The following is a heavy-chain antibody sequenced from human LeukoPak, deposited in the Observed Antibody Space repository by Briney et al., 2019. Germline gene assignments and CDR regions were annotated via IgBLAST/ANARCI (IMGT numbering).Heavy chain of an antibody. V-gene: IGHV3-21*04. CDR1: GFTFSSYS. J-gene: IGHJ5*02. Sequence: PGGSLRLSCAASGFTFSSYSMNWVRQAPGKGLEWVSSISSSSSYIYYADSVKGRFTISRDNAKNSLYLQMNSLRAEDTAVYYCARGKVGVAGNSNWFDPWGQGTLVTVSS. CDR2: ISSSSSYI. CDR3: ARGKVGVAGNSNWFDP. D-gene: IGHD6-19*01.